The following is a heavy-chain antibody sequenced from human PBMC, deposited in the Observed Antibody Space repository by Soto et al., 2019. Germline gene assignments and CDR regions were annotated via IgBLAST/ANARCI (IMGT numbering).Heavy chain of an antibody. CDR3: AKGPSYSGAYFPFGY. V-gene: IGHV3-23*01. CDR2: ISGSGGST. CDR1: GFMFSSYG. Sequence: PGGSLRLSCAASGFMFSSYGMSWVRQSPGKGLEWVSSISGSGGSTCYADSVKGRFTISRDNSKSTLYLQMSSLRAEDTAVYSCAKGPSYSGAYFPFGYWGQGTLVTVSS. J-gene: IGHJ4*02. D-gene: IGHD1-26*01.